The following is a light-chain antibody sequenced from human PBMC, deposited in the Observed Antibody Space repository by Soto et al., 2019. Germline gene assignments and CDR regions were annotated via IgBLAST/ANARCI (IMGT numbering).Light chain of an antibody. J-gene: IGKJ1*01. CDR1: QSVSSSY. CDR3: QQYGSSKT. Sequence: EIVLTQSPGTLALSPGERATLSCRASQSVSSSYLAWYQQKPGQAPRLLIYGASSRATGIPDRFSGTGSGTEFTLAIRRREPEGLRVLFCQQYGSSKTFGQGTKVEIK. V-gene: IGKV3-20*01. CDR2: GAS.